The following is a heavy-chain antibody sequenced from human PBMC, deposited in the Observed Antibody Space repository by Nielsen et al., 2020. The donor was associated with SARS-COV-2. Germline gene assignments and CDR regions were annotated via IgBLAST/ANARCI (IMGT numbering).Heavy chain of an antibody. D-gene: IGHD3-3*01. CDR3: ARVRGNYDFWSGYRASDY. J-gene: IGHJ4*02. Sequence: SETLSLTCAVYGGSFSGYYWSWIRQPPGKGLEWIGEINHSGSTNYNPSLKSRVTISVDTSKNQFSLKLSSVTAADTAVYYCARVRGNYDFWSGYRASDYWGQGTLVTVSS. V-gene: IGHV4-34*01. CDR2: INHSGST. CDR1: GGSFSGYY.